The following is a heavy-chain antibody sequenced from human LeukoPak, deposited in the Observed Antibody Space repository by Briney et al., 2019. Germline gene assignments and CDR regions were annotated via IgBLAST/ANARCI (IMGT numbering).Heavy chain of an antibody. CDR3: VRAPYYSGIEHYFDH. D-gene: IGHD3-22*01. J-gene: IGHJ4*02. CDR1: GFAFSDYW. V-gene: IGHV3-7*03. CDR2: IKQDGSEK. Sequence: GGSLRLSCAASGFAFSDYWMTWVRQAPGKGLEWVANIKQDGSEKYLVDSVKGRFTISRDYAKGSLYLQMNSMRAEDTAVYYCVRAPYYSGIEHYFDHWGQGILVTVSS.